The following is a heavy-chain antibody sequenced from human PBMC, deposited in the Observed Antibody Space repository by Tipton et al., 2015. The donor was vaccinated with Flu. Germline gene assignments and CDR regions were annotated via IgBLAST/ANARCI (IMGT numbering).Heavy chain of an antibody. V-gene: IGHV1-8*01. CDR3: ARGNIVVVPAAIPEGSHY. D-gene: IGHD2-2*02. CDR2: MNPNSGNT. CDR1: GYTFTSYD. Sequence: QSGAEVKKPGASVKVSCKASGYTFTSYDINWVRQATGQGLEWMGWMNPNSGNTGYAQKFQGRVTMTRNTSISTAYMELSSLRSEDTAVYYCARGNIVVVPAAIPEGSHYWGQGTLVTVSS. J-gene: IGHJ4*02.